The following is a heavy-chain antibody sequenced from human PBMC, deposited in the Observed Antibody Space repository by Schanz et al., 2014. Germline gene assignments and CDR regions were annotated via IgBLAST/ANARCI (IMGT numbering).Heavy chain of an antibody. D-gene: IGHD2-2*01. V-gene: IGHV1-18*01. CDR1: GGTFSSYA. CDR2: ISTFRNEDT. J-gene: IGHJ5*02. Sequence: QVQLVQSGAEVKKPGSPVKVSCKSSGGTFSSYAISWVRQAPGQGPEFMGWISTFRNEDTNSAQRFQGRLTMTTDTSTSTAYMELRSLRSDDTAVYYCARDRRRYCSTASCLHDNWFDPWGQGTLVIVSS. CDR3: ARDRRRYCSTASCLHDNWFDP.